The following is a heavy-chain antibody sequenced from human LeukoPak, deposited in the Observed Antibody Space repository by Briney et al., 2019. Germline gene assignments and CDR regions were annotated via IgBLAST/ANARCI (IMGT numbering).Heavy chain of an antibody. CDR1: GFTFSDYY. Sequence: GGSLRLPCAASGFTFSDYYMSWIRQAPGKGLEWVSYISSSSSYTNYADSVKGRFTISRDNAKNSLYLQMNSLRAEDTAVYYCARVGAAQDYWGQGTLVTVSS. CDR2: ISSSSSYT. D-gene: IGHD3-16*01. V-gene: IGHV3-11*05. CDR3: ARVGAAQDY. J-gene: IGHJ4*02.